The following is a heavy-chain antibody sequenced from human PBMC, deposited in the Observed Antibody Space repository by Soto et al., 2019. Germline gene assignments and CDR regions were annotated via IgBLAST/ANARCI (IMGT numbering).Heavy chain of an antibody. Sequence: ASVKVSCKASGYTFTSYGISWVRQAPGQGLEWMGWISAYNGNTNYAQKLQGRVTMTTDTSTSTAYMELRSLRSDDTAVYYCARSLYCSGSYFTRTNWFDPWGKGTLVTVAS. J-gene: IGHJ5*02. D-gene: IGHD3-10*01. V-gene: IGHV1-18*01. CDR3: ARSLYCSGSYFTRTNWFDP. CDR1: GYTFTSYG. CDR2: ISAYNGNT.